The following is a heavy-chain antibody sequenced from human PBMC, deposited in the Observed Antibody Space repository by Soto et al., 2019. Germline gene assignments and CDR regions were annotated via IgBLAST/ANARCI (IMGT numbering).Heavy chain of an antibody. Sequence: EVQLWESGGGLVQPGGSLRLSCAASGFTFSRYAMSWVRQAPGKGLEWVSAISGGGGSTYYADSVKGRFTISRDNSKNTLYLQMNSLRAEDTAVYYCAKVGGYSGYDSDSDYWGQGTLVTVSS. CDR1: GFTFSRYA. V-gene: IGHV3-23*01. J-gene: IGHJ4*02. CDR2: ISGGGGST. D-gene: IGHD5-12*01. CDR3: AKVGGYSGYDSDSDY.